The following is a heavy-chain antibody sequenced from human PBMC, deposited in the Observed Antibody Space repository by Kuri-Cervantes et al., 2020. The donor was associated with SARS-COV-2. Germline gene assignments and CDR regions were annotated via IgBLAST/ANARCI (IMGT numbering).Heavy chain of an antibody. CDR1: GYTFTSYG. J-gene: IGHJ5*02. CDR2: ISAYNGNT. D-gene: IGHD2-2*01. CDR3: ARGGYCSSATCYRSWFDP. V-gene: IGHV1-18*01. Sequence: ASVKVSCKASGYTFTSYGISWVRQAPGQGLEWMGWISAYNGNTNYAQKLQGRVTMTTDTSTSTAYMELRSLRSDDTAVYYCARGGYCSSATCYRSWFDPWGQGTLVTVSS.